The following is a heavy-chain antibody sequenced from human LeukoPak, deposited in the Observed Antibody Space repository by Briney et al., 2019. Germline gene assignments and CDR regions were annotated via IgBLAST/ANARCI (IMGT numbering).Heavy chain of an antibody. Sequence: PGGSLRLSCVASGFIFSTYGMHWVRQARGKGLEWVAVVWYDESNDYYADSVKGRFTISRDNSKNTLYLQMNSLRAEDTAVYYCARGVGYYDSSGTIDYWGQGTLVTVSS. CDR1: GFIFSTYG. J-gene: IGHJ4*02. CDR3: ARGVGYYDSSGTIDY. V-gene: IGHV3-33*01. D-gene: IGHD3-22*01. CDR2: VWYDESND.